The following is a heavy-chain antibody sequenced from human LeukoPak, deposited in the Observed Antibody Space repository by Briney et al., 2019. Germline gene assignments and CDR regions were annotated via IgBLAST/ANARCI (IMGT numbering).Heavy chain of an antibody. D-gene: IGHD6-13*01. V-gene: IGHV4-4*07. CDR2: IYSSGGT. CDR1: GDSITNYY. Sequence: PAETLSLTCTVAGDSITNYYWSWIRKPAGKGRGWSGRIYSSGGTGDNPSLKSRVTMSVDTSKSQFSLIRRAVTAADTPVYYCARGSSAGYSTAWPYYFDFWGQGTLVTVSS. CDR3: ARGSSAGYSTAWPYYFDF. J-gene: IGHJ4*02.